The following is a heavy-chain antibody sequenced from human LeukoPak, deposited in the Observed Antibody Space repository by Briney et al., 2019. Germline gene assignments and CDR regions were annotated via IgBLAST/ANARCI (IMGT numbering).Heavy chain of an antibody. CDR2: IKKDGSEK. Sequence: PGGSLRLSCAASGFTFSSYWMSWVRQAPGKGLEWVANIKKDGSEKYYVDSVKGRFTISRDNAKNSLYLQMNSLRVEDTAVYYCARDGVYYDSSGYANPLDYWGQGTLVTVSS. D-gene: IGHD3-22*01. CDR3: ARDGVYYDSSGYANPLDY. CDR1: GFTFSSYW. J-gene: IGHJ4*02. V-gene: IGHV3-7*01.